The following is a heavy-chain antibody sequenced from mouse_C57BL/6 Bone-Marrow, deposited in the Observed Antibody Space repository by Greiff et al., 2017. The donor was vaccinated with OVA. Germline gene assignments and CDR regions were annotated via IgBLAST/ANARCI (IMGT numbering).Heavy chain of an antibody. CDR2: INYDGSST. CDR3: ARDVYYGNYEGYFDY. D-gene: IGHD2-1*01. CDR1: GFTFSDYY. V-gene: IGHV5-16*01. Sequence: EVNVVESEGGLVQPGSSMKLSCTASGFTFSDYYMAWVRQVPEKGLEWVANINYDGSSTYYLDSLKSRFIISRDNAKNILYLQMSSLKSEDTATYYCARDVYYGNYEGYFDYWGQGTTLTVS. J-gene: IGHJ2*01.